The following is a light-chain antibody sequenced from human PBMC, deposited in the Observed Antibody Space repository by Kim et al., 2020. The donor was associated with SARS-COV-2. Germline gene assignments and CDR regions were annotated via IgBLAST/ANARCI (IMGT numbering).Light chain of an antibody. Sequence: SPGERATLSCRASQSVRRSYIAWYQQKPGQAPRLLIYGASSGATGIPDRFRGSGSGTDFTLTISRLEPEDFAVYYCQQYDSPPWTFGQGTKVDIK. CDR2: GAS. J-gene: IGKJ1*01. CDR1: QSVRRSY. CDR3: QQYDSPPWT. V-gene: IGKV3-20*01.